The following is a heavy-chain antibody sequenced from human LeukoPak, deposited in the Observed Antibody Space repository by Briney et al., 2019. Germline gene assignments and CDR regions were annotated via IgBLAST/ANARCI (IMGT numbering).Heavy chain of an antibody. CDR1: GGSISSYY. V-gene: IGHV4-59*01. J-gene: IGHJ4*02. CDR3: ARTPRNGYNYYFDY. Sequence: SETLSLTCTVAGGSISSYYGSWIRQPPGGGLEWIGYIYYSGSTNYNPSLKGRVTISVDTSKNQLSLKLSSVTVVDTAVCYCARTPRNGYNYYFDYWGQGTLVTVSS. CDR2: IYYSGST. D-gene: IGHD5-24*01.